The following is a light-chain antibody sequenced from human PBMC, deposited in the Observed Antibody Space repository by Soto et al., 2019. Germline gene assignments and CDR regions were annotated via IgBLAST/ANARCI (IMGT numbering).Light chain of an antibody. CDR2: AAS. V-gene: IGKV3-20*01. CDR1: HSVTSNY. J-gene: IGKJ1*01. Sequence: EIVLTQSPGTLSLSPGERATLSCRASHSVTSNYLAWYQQKPGQAPRLLIYAASGRASGIPDRFSGSGSGTDFIRTISRLEPEDFAVYDCHQYGSSPQTFGQGTRVDIK. CDR3: HQYGSSPQT.